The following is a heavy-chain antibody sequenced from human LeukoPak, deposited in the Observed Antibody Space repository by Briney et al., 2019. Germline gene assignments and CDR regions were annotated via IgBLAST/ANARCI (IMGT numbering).Heavy chain of an antibody. CDR1: GYTFTSSG. V-gene: IGHV1-18*01. Sequence: GASVKVSCKASGYTFTSSGISWVRQAPGQGLEWMGWISAYNGNTNYAHKLQGRVTMTTDTSTSTAYMELRSLRSDDTAVYYCARDSCYGDVFDPWGQGTLVTVSS. J-gene: IGHJ5*02. CDR3: ARDSCYGDVFDP. D-gene: IGHD4-17*01. CDR2: ISAYNGNT.